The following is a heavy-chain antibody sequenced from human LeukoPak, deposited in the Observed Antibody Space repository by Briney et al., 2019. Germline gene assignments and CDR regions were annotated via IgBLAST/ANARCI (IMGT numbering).Heavy chain of an antibody. CDR3: ATMVRGVMNYFDY. Sequence: GGSLRLSCAASGFTFSSYGMHWVRQAPGKGLEWVAFIRYDGSNKYYADSVKGRFTISRDNSKNTLYLQMNSLRAEDTAVYYCATMVRGVMNYFDYWGQGTLVTVSS. V-gene: IGHV3-30*02. CDR2: IRYDGSNK. CDR1: GFTFSSYG. D-gene: IGHD3-10*01. J-gene: IGHJ4*02.